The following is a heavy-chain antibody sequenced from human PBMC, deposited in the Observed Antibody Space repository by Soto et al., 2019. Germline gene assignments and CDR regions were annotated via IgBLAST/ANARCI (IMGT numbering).Heavy chain of an antibody. CDR2: ISGSGGST. J-gene: IGHJ4*02. D-gene: IGHD3-9*01. Sequence: EVQLLESGGGLVQPGGSLRLSCAASGFTFSSYAMSWVRQAPGKGLEWVSAISGSGGSTYYADSVKGRFTISRDNSKNTLYLQMNSLRAEDTAVYYCAKDQQYSGTYYDILTGYRDFDYWGQGTLVTVSS. CDR3: AKDQQYSGTYYDILTGYRDFDY. V-gene: IGHV3-23*01. CDR1: GFTFSSYA.